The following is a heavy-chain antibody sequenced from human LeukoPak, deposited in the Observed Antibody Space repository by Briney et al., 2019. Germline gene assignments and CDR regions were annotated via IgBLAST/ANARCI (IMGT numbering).Heavy chain of an antibody. V-gene: IGHV3-23*01. CDR3: AQDTEVVTAAIRG. CDR2: ISGTTYST. D-gene: IGHD2-2*01. J-gene: IGHJ4*02. CDR1: GFTFSSYA. Sequence: GGSLRLSCAASGFTFSSYAMTWVRQAPGKGLEWVSTISGTTYSTFYAASVKGRFTISRDNSKNMLYLQMNSLRAEDTAVYYCAQDTEVVTAAIRGWGQGTQVTVSS.